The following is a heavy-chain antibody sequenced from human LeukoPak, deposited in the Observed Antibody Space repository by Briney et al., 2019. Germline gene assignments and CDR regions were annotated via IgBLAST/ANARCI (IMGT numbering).Heavy chain of an antibody. D-gene: IGHD5-12*01. CDR3: ASLGGYDYGSSDY. J-gene: IGHJ4*02. Sequence: PSETLSLTCAVYGGSFSNYYWSWIRQPAGKGLDWIGRIYTSGRTSYNPSLKSRVTMSVDTSKNQFSLKLSSVTAADTAVYYCASLGGYDYGSSDYWGQGTLVTVSS. CDR2: IYTSGRT. CDR1: GGSFSNYY. V-gene: IGHV4-59*10.